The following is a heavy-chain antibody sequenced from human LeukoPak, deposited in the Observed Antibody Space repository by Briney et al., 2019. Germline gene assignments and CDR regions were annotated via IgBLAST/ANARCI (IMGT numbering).Heavy chain of an antibody. CDR2: VYHGGST. D-gene: IGHD1-1*01. Sequence: PSETLSLTCGVSGASISSSNWWSWVRQPPGEGLEWIGEVYHGGSTNYNPSLKSRVTISVNKSKNQFSLKLSSVTAADTAVYSCARVAIDQWKTFDYWGQGTLVTVSS. J-gene: IGHJ4*02. CDR1: GASISSSNW. CDR3: ARVAIDQWKTFDY. V-gene: IGHV4-4*02.